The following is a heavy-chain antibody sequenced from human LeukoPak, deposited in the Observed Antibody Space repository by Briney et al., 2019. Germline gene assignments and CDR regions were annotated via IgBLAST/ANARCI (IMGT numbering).Heavy chain of an antibody. CDR3: ARRSGNFQADYNFDY. CDR1: GSIFINYW. CDR2: IYPGDSDT. J-gene: IGHJ4*02. Sequence: GESLKISCKGSGSIFINYWIAWVRQMPGKGLEWMGIIYPGDSDTRYSPSFQGQVTISADKSISTAYRQWSSLKASDTAMYYCARRSGNFQADYNFDYWGQGTLVTVSS. D-gene: IGHD1-26*01. V-gene: IGHV5-51*01.